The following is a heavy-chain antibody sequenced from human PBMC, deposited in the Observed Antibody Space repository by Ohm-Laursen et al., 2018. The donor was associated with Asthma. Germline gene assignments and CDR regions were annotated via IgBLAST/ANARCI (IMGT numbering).Heavy chain of an antibody. D-gene: IGHD3-10*01. V-gene: IGHV3-30*03. CDR2: ISFDGSNK. CDR1: GFTFNSYG. CDR3: ARAESASGHAPYGIDV. J-gene: IGHJ6*02. Sequence: SLRLSCTASGFTFNSYGIHWVRQAPGKGLEWVAVISFDGSNKYYADSVKGRFTISRDNSKNTLYLQMNSLRAEDTAVYYCARAESASGHAPYGIDVWGQGTTVTVSS.